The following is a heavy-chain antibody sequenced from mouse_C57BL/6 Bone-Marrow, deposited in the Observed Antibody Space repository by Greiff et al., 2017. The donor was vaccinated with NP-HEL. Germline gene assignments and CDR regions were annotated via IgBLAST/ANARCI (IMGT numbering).Heavy chain of an antibody. Sequence: VQLKESGPGLVKPSQSLSLTCSVTGYSITSGYYWNWIRQFPGNKLEWMGYISYDGSNNYNPSLKNRISITRDTSKNQFFLKLNSATTEDTATYYCARGAQATWFAYWGQGTLVTVSA. D-gene: IGHD3-2*02. CDR3: ARGAQATWFAY. J-gene: IGHJ3*01. CDR1: GYSITSGYY. V-gene: IGHV3-6*01. CDR2: ISYDGSN.